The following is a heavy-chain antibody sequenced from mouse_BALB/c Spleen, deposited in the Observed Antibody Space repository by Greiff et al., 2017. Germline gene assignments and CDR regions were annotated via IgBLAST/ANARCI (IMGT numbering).Heavy chain of an antibody. CDR2: INPSTGYT. Sequence: VQLQESGAELAKPGASVKMSCKASGYTFTSYWMHWVKQRPGQGLEWIGYINPSTGYTEYNQKFKDKATLTADKSSSTAYMQLSSLTSEDSAVYYCAREDYGNIYWYFDVWGAGTTVTVSS. D-gene: IGHD2-1*01. CDR1: GYTFTSYW. V-gene: IGHV1-7*01. CDR3: AREDYGNIYWYFDV. J-gene: IGHJ1*01.